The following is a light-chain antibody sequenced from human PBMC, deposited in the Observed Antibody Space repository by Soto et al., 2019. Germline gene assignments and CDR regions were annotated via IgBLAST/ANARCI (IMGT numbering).Light chain of an antibody. V-gene: IGKV1-39*01. CDR2: AAS. Sequence: DIQMTQSPSSLSASVGDICSFTFWASHSISSYFTWYQQNPGKATKLLIYAASRLQSEAPSRFSGSGSGTDFTLTISSLQPEDFATYYCQQSYSTLPITFGQGTRLEIK. CDR1: HSISSY. J-gene: IGKJ5*01. CDR3: QQSYSTLPIT.